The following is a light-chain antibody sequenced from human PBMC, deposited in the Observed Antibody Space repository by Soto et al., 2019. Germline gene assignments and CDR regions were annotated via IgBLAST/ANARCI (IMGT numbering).Light chain of an antibody. CDR2: DDN. CDR1: SSDIGAYNL. Sequence: QSALTQPASASGSPGQSITISCTGTSSDIGAYNLVSWYQQPPGTAHTLMHYDDNIRPSGVSNRFSGSKSGNTASLTISGLQAEDEADYYCTSWTTSTTMIFGGGTKVTVL. J-gene: IGLJ2*01. V-gene: IGLV2-14*03. CDR3: TSWTTSTTMI.